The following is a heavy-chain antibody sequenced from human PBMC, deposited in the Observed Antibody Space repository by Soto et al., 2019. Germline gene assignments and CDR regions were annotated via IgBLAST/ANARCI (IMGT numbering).Heavy chain of an antibody. D-gene: IGHD3-9*01. V-gene: IGHV3-33*01. CDR2: IWYDGSNK. Sequence: QPGGSLRLSCAASGFTFSSYGMHWVRQAPGKGLEWVAVIWYDGSNKYYADSVKGRFTISRDNSKNTLYLQMNSLRAEDTAVYYCAREGDYDILTGYQWKFDYWGQGTLVTVSS. CDR1: GFTFSSYG. CDR3: AREGDYDILTGYQWKFDY. J-gene: IGHJ4*02.